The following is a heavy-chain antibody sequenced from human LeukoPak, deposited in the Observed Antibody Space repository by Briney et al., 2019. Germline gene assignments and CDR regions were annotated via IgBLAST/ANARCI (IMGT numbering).Heavy chain of an antibody. CDR1: GYTFTSYG. CDR3: ARDASRYNWTEGNWFDP. Sequence: ASVKVSCKASGYTFTSYGISWVRQAPGQGLERMGWISAYNGNTNYAQKLQGRVTMTTDTSTSTAYMELRSLRSDDTAVYYCARDASRYNWTEGNWFDPWGQGTLVTVSS. D-gene: IGHD1-20*01. J-gene: IGHJ5*02. CDR2: ISAYNGNT. V-gene: IGHV1-18*01.